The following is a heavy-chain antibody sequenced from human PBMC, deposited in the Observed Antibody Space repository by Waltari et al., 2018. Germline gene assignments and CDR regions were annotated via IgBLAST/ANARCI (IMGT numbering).Heavy chain of an antibody. Sequence: WSWVRQSPGKGLEWIETIYYSGSTSYNPSLKSRVTISIDTSKNQLSLELTSVTAADTAIYYCASHLWYRDLSRVAFDFWGQGTLVAVSS. CDR2: IYYSGST. J-gene: IGHJ4*02. CDR3: ASHLWYRDLSRVAFDF. D-gene: IGHD3-10*01. V-gene: IGHV4-39*07.